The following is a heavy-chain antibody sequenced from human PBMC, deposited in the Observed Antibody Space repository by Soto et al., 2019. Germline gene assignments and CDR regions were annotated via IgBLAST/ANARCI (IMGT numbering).Heavy chain of an antibody. CDR3: ARIRTDYYGSGSHYTDY. V-gene: IGHV2-70*11. D-gene: IGHD3-10*01. Sequence: ESGPTLVNPTQTLTLTCTFSGFSLSTSGMCVSWIRQPPGKALEWLARIDWDDDKYYSTSLKTRLTISKDTSKNQVVLTMTNMDPVDTATYYCARIRTDYYGSGSHYTDYWGQGTLVTVSS. CDR2: IDWDDDK. CDR1: GFSLSTSGMC. J-gene: IGHJ4*02.